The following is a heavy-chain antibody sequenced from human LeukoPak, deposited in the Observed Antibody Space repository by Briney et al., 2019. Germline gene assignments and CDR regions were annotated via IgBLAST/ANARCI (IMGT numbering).Heavy chain of an antibody. V-gene: IGHV3-66*02. CDR1: GFTVSSNY. Sequence: GGSLRLSCACSGFTVSSNYMSWVRKAPGKGLEWVSVVYSDGTTYYADSVRGRFTISRDNSKNTLSLRMNSLRAEDTAVYYCARGAGWNYFDYWGQGTLVTVSS. J-gene: IGHJ4*02. CDR2: VYSDGTT. D-gene: IGHD6-19*01. CDR3: ARGAGWNYFDY.